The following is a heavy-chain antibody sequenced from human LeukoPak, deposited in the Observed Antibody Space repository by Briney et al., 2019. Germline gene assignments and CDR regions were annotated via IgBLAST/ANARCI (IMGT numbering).Heavy chain of an antibody. CDR3: ARYRVWFGELGLYYYYMDV. CDR1: GFTFRSYA. V-gene: IGHV3-30*04. D-gene: IGHD3-10*01. CDR2: ISYDGSNK. J-gene: IGHJ6*03. Sequence: GGSLSLPCAASGFTFRSYAMHGVRQAPGKGLEWVAVISYDGSNKYSADPVKGRFTISRDNTKNTLYLQMNSLRAEDTAVYYGARYRVWFGELGLYYYYMDVWGKGTTVIVSS.